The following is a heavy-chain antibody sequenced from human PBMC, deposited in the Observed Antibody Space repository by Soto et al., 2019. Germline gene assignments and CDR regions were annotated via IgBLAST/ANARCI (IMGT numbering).Heavy chain of an antibody. CDR1: GFTFNSYT. V-gene: IGHV3-66*01. CDR3: AKDYFGGFNSGSYYGMDV. CDR2: IYSGGST. D-gene: IGHD1-26*01. J-gene: IGHJ6*02. Sequence: GGSLRLSCAASGFTFNSYTMNWVRQAPGKGLEWVSVIYSGGSTYYADSVKGRFTISRDNSKNTLYVQMNSLRADDTSVYYCAKDYFGGFNSGSYYGMDVWGQGTTVTVSS.